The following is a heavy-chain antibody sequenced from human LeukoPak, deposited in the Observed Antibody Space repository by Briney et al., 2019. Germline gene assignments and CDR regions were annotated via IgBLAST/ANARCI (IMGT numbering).Heavy chain of an antibody. CDR3: ARPPPGIAVMVYYYYMDV. J-gene: IGHJ6*03. D-gene: IGHD6-19*01. CDR1: GFTFSSYG. V-gene: IGHV3-21*01. Sequence: GGSLRLSCAASGFTFSSYGMHWVRQAPGKGLEWVSSISSSSSYIYYADSVKGRFTISRDNAKNSLYLQMNSLRAEDTAVYYCARPPPGIAVMVYYYYMDVWGKGTTVTVSS. CDR2: ISSSSSYI.